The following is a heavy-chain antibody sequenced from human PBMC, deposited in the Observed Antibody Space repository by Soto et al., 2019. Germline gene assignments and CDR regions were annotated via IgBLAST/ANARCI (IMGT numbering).Heavy chain of an antibody. CDR1: GFTFSSYA. V-gene: IGHV3-23*01. CDR3: AKSGPEQQLVPGDWFDP. D-gene: IGHD6-13*01. Sequence: PGGSLRLSCAASGFTFSSYAMSWVRQAPGKGLEWVSAISGSGGSTYYADSVKGRFTISRDNSKNTLYLQMNSLRAEDTAVYYCAKSGPEQQLVPGDWFDPWGQGTLVTVSS. CDR2: ISGSGGST. J-gene: IGHJ5*02.